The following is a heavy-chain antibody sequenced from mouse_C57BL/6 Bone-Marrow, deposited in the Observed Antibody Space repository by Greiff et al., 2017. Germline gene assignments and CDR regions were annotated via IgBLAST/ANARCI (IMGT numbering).Heavy chain of an antibody. D-gene: IGHD1-1*01. Sequence: EVKLEESGAELVRPGASVKLSCTASGFNIKDDYMHRVKQRPEQGLEWIGWIDPENGDTEYASKFQGKATITADTSSNTAYLQLSSLTSEDTAVYYCTTGFITTVVEDYWGQGTTLTVSS. CDR2: IDPENGDT. CDR3: TTGFITTVVEDY. V-gene: IGHV14-4*01. J-gene: IGHJ2*01. CDR1: GFNIKDDY.